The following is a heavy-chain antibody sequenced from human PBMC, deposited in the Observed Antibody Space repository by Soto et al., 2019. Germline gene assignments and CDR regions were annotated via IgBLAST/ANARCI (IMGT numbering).Heavy chain of an antibody. J-gene: IGHJ4*02. D-gene: IGHD2-15*01. CDR1: GGSFSGYY. CDR2: INHSGST. Sequence: QVQLQQWGAGLLKPSETLSLTCAVYGGSFSGYYWSWIRQPPGKGLEWIGEINHSGSTNYNPSLKSRVTLSVDTSKNQFSLKLSSVTAADTAVYYCARGIVVVVAATTFDYWGQGTLVTVSS. CDR3: ARGIVVVVAATTFDY. V-gene: IGHV4-34*01.